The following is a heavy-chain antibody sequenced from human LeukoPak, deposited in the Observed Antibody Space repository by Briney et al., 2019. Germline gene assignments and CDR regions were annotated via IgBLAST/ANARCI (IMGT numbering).Heavy chain of an antibody. Sequence: SETPSLTCTVSDGSITNYDWSWVRQPPGKGLEFIGHVHYSGTANYNPSLRSRVTISIDTSKKHFFLKLKSVTAADTAVYYCARGYGDFRVEGRDFRSWGQGTLVTVSS. V-gene: IGHV4-59*01. J-gene: IGHJ4*02. CDR2: VHYSGTA. CDR3: ARGYGDFRVEGRDFRS. D-gene: IGHD4-17*01. CDR1: DGSITNYD.